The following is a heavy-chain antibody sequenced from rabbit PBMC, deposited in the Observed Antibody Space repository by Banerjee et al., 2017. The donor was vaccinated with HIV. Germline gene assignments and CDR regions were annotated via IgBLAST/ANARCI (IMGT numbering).Heavy chain of an antibody. J-gene: IGHJ6*01. CDR3: ARAADYTGYGYDL. V-gene: IGHV1S40*01. CDR2: IYSGSGGKT. Sequence: RQAPGKGLEWIGCIYSGSGGKTDYASWAKGRFTISKTSSTVTLQMTSLAAADTATYFCARAADYTGYGYDLWGQGTLVTVS. D-gene: IGHD6-1*01.